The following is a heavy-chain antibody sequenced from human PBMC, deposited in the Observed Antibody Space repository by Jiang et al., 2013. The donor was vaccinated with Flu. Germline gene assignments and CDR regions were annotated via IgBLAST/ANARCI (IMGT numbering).Heavy chain of an antibody. V-gene: IGHV4-4*09. Sequence: TCSVSGASIRGSYYWTWIRQPPGRDWSGSVTSFTVGEQTTTPPLGGRLTTSADTAKNQFSMHLTSVTAADTAVYYCARMAYSGYDLTWFDPWGQGILVTVSA. D-gene: IGHD5-12*01. CDR2: SFTVGE. J-gene: IGHJ5*02. CDR3: ARMAYSGYDLTWFDP. CDR1: GASIRGSYY.